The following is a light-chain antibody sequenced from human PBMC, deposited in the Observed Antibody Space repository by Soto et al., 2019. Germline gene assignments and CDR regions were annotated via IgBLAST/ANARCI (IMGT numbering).Light chain of an antibody. CDR1: SSDVGGYNY. CDR3: SSYTSTGGYVV. Sequence: QSALTQPASVSGSPGQSITISCTGTSSDVGGYNYVSWYQQHPGKAPKLMIYDVINRPSGVSNRFSGSKSGDTASLTISGLQAEDEADYYCSSYTSTGGYVVVGGGTKVTVL. J-gene: IGLJ2*01. V-gene: IGLV2-14*03. CDR2: DVI.